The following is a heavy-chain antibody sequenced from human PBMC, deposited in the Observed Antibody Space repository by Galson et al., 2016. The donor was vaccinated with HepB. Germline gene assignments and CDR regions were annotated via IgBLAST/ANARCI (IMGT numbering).Heavy chain of an antibody. D-gene: IGHD3-22*01. CDR1: GFTFSSHW. V-gene: IGHV3-7*03. CDR3: AQYYYDSSGYLEYFQH. J-gene: IGHJ1*01. CDR2: IKQDGSEK. Sequence: SLRLSCAVSGFTFSSHWMHRVRQAPGKGLEWVANIKQDGSEKYYVDSVKGRFTISRDNAKNSLYLQMNSLRADDTAVYYCAQYYYDSSGYLEYFQHWGQGTRVTVSS.